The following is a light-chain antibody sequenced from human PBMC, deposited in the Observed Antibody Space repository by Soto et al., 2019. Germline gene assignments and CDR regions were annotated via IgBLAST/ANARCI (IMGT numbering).Light chain of an antibody. CDR1: SSDVGGYNY. CDR2: DVS. J-gene: IGLJ3*02. CDR3: TSYTSSITWV. V-gene: IGLV2-14*01. Sequence: QAVVTQPASVSGSPGQSITISCTGTSSDVGGYNYVSWYQQHPGKAPKLMIYDVSHRPSGVSDRFSGSKSDNTASLTISGLQAEDEADYYCTSYTSSITWVFGGGTKVTVL.